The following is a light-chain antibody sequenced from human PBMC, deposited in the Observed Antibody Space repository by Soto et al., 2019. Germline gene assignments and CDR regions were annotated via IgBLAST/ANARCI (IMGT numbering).Light chain of an antibody. CDR3: QQHDSWPRT. Sequence: EVVLTQSPDTLSLPPGERATLCCRASQSISSYLAWYQQRTGQAPRILIHGASTRDTGVPAKVSGSGSGTEFTLTISRLQSEDFEVYYCQQHDSWPRTFGQGTKVDIK. CDR1: QSISSY. CDR2: GAS. J-gene: IGKJ1*01. V-gene: IGKV3-15*01.